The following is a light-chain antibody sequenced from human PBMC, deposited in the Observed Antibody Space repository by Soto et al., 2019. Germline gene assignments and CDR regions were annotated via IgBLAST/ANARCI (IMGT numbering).Light chain of an antibody. CDR2: KTS. CDR1: QTISSW. CDR3: QQRNIWPPVT. J-gene: IGKJ5*01. V-gene: IGKV1-5*03. Sequence: DIQMTQSPSTLSASVGDRVAIACRASQTISSWVAWYQQKPGKAPRLLIYKTSSLESGVPSRFSGSGSGTDFTLTISSLEPEDSAIYYCQQRNIWPPVTFGQGTRLEIK.